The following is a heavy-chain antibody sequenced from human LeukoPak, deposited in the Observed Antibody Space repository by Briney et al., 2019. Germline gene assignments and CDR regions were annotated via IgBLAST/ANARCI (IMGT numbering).Heavy chain of an antibody. Sequence: ASVKVSCKASGYTFTSYAMHWVRQAPGQRLEWMGWINAGNGNTKYSQKFQGRVTITRDTPASTAYMEPSSLRSEDTAVYYCARKSSSGYYYGGALDYWGQGTLVTVSS. V-gene: IGHV1-3*01. CDR2: INAGNGNT. J-gene: IGHJ4*02. D-gene: IGHD3-22*01. CDR3: ARKSSSGYYYGGALDY. CDR1: GYTFTSYA.